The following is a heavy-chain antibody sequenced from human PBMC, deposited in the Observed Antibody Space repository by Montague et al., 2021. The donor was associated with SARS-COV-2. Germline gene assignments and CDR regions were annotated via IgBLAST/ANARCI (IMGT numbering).Heavy chain of an antibody. J-gene: IGHJ6*02. CDR2: IYYSGST. CDR1: GGSISSSSYY. D-gene: IGHD3-10*01. V-gene: IGHV4-39*07. CDR3: ARDLAGYYGSGGYGGMDV. Sequence: SETLSLTCTVSGGSISSSSYYWGWIRQPPGKGLEWIGSIYYSGSTYYNPSLKSRATISVDTSKNQFSLKLSSVTAADTAVYYCARDLAGYYGSGGYGGMDVWGQGTPVTVSS.